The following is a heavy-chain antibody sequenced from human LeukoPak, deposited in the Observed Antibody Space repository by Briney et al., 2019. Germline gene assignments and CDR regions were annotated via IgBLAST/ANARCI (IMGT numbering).Heavy chain of an antibody. CDR3: ARDLPNHYYYYMDV. V-gene: IGHV3-21*01. Sequence: PGGSLRLSCEASGFTFNTYTINWVRQAPGKGLEWVSSISIGSIDIYYADSVKGRFTISRDDAKNSVYLQMNSLRAEDTAVYYCARDLPNHYYYYMDVWGKGTTVTISS. J-gene: IGHJ6*03. CDR1: GFTFNTYT. D-gene: IGHD5/OR15-5a*01. CDR2: ISIGSIDI.